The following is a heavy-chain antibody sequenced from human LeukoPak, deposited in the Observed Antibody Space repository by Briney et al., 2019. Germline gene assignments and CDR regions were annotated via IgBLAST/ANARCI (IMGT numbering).Heavy chain of an antibody. CDR2: ISWNSGSI. CDR3: AKETDMYYYGSGSDY. D-gene: IGHD3-10*01. Sequence: GRSLRLSCAASGFTFDDYAMHWVRQAPGKGLEWVSGISWNSGSIGYADSVKGRFTISRDNAKNSLYLQMNSLRAEDTALYYCAKETDMYYYGSGSDYWGQGTLVTVSS. CDR1: GFTFDDYA. J-gene: IGHJ4*02. V-gene: IGHV3-9*01.